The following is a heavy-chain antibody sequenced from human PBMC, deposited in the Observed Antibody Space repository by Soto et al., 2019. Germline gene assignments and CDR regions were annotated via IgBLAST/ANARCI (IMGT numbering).Heavy chain of an antibody. V-gene: IGHV3-74*01. D-gene: IGHD3-10*01. Sequence: PGGSLRLSCAASGFTFSSYWMHWVRQAPGKGLVWVSRINSDGSSTSYADSVKGRFTISRDNAKNTLYLQMNRLRADDTAVYYCARDAISMVRGTNNWFDPWGQGTLVTVSS. CDR2: INSDGSST. CDR1: GFTFSSYW. J-gene: IGHJ5*02. CDR3: ARDAISMVRGTNNWFDP.